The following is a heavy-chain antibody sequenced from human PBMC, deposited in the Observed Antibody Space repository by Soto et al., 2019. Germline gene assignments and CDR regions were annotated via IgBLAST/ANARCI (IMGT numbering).Heavy chain of an antibody. CDR1: GYTFTSYY. Sequence: ASVKVSCKASGYTFTSYYMHWVRQAPGQGLEWMGIINHSGGSTSYAQKFQGRVTMTRDTSTGTVYMELSSLRSEDTAVYYCARIFGGYGVFGPVDYWGQGTLVTVSS. J-gene: IGHJ4*02. CDR2: INHSGGST. D-gene: IGHD3-16*01. V-gene: IGHV1-46*01. CDR3: ARIFGGYGVFGPVDY.